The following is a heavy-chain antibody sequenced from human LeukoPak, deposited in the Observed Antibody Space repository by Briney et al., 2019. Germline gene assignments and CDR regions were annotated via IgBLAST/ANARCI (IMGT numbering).Heavy chain of an antibody. V-gene: IGHV4-39*01. CDR1: GGSISSSSYY. CDR2: IHYSGST. J-gene: IGHJ4*02. CDR3: ARGGYSYGYGVFDC. D-gene: IGHD5-18*01. Sequence: PSETLSLTCTVSGGSISSSSYYWGWIRQPPGRGREGMGRIHYSGSTYNNPCLNSLGTITVNTSKYKFSLKLRSVTAADTAVYYCARGGYSYGYGVFDCWGQGTLVTVSS.